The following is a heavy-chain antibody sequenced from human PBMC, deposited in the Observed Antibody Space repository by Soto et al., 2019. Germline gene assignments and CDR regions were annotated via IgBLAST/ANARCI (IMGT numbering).Heavy chain of an antibody. CDR2: VSAHTGDS. D-gene: IGHD4-17*01. CDR1: GYPFGGYA. Sequence: QVQLVQSGAEVKKPGASVKVSCKASGYPFGGYAIGWVRTAPGQGLEWMGWVSAHTGDSGYAQRFQGRVTLTTETSTSTAYMELRGLRSDDTAVYYCARPSTSYGDYGWSLAYWGQGTLVTVSS. CDR3: ARPSTSYGDYGWSLAY. V-gene: IGHV1-18*01. J-gene: IGHJ4*02.